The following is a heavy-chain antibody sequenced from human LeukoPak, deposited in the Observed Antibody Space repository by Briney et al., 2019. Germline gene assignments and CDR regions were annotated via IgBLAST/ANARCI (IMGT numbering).Heavy chain of an antibody. D-gene: IGHD2-2*01. CDR3: AKDFRIGYAAHFDY. J-gene: IGHJ4*02. V-gene: IGHV3-23*01. Sequence: GGSLRLSCVGSGFTFRSHVMSWVRQAPEKGLEFVSGIYENGGTTYYADSVKGRFSISRDNSKNTLYLQMDSLRGEDTAVYYCAKDFRIGYAAHFDYWGQGALVTVSS. CDR1: GFTFRSHV. CDR2: IYENGGTT.